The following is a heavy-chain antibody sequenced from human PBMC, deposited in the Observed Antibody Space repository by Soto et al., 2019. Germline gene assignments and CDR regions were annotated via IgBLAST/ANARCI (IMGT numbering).Heavy chain of an antibody. J-gene: IGHJ6*02. Sequence: GGSLRLSCAASGFTFSSYAMSWVRQAPGKGLEWVSAISGSGGSTYYADSVKGRFTISRDNSKNTLYLQMNSLRAEDTAVYYCAKGYGDYGEYYGMDVWGQGTTVTVSS. D-gene: IGHD4-17*01. CDR2: ISGSGGST. CDR3: AKGYGDYGEYYGMDV. V-gene: IGHV3-23*01. CDR1: GFTFSSYA.